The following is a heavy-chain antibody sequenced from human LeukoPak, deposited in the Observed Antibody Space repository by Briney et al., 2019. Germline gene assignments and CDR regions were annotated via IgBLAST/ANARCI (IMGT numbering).Heavy chain of an antibody. V-gene: IGHV3-23*01. CDR1: GFMFSSYA. D-gene: IGHD3-22*01. J-gene: IGHJ6*04. Sequence: GGSLRLSCAASGFMFSSYAMNWVRQAPGKGLEWVSSVSGSGGSTNYADSEKGRFTISRDKSKNTLYLEMNSLRADDTAVYYCAKNSERSYITMIKDGMDVWGKGTTVTVSS. CDR3: AKNSERSYITMIKDGMDV. CDR2: VSGSGGST.